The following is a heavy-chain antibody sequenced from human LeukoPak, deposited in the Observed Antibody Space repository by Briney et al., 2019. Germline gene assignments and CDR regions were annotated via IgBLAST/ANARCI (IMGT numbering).Heavy chain of an antibody. CDR2: IYYSGST. Sequence: SETLSLTCTVSGGSISSYYWSWIRQPPGKGLEWIGYIYYSGSTNYNPSLKSRVTISVDTSKNQFSLKLSSVTAADTAVYYCARFRPHSGNNWFDPWGQGTLVTVSS. CDR1: GGSISSYY. D-gene: IGHD1-1*01. CDR3: ARFRPHSGNNWFDP. J-gene: IGHJ5*02. V-gene: IGHV4-59*08.